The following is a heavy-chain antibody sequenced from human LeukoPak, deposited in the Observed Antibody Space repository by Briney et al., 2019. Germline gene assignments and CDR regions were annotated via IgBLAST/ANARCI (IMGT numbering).Heavy chain of an antibody. V-gene: IGHV3-66*01. Sequence: GGSLRLSCAASGFTVSSNYMSWVRQAPGKGLEWVSVIYSGGSTYYADYVKGRFTISRDNSKNTLYLQMNSLRAEDTAVYYCARDRDFWSCYYTFDYWGQGTLVTVSS. D-gene: IGHD3-3*01. J-gene: IGHJ4*02. CDR1: GFTVSSNY. CDR2: IYSGGST. CDR3: ARDRDFWSCYYTFDY.